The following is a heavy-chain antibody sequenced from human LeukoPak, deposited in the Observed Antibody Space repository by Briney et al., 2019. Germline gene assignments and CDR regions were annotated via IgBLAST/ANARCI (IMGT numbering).Heavy chain of an antibody. CDR2: IIPIFGTA. V-gene: IGHV1-69*13. D-gene: IGHD3-10*01. J-gene: IGHJ4*02. Sequence: SVKVSCKASGYTFTSYAMNWVRQAPGQGLEWMGGIIPIFGTANYAQKFQGRVTITADESTSTAYMELSSLRSEDTAVYYCARRGGFGGSSYYFDYWGQGTLVTVSS. CDR3: ARRGGFGGSSYYFDY. CDR1: GYTFTSYA.